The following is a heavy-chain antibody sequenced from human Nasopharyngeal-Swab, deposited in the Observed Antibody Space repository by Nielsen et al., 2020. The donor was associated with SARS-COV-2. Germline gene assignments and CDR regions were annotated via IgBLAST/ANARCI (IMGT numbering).Heavy chain of an antibody. CDR3: ARVGLVGARYYYGMDV. D-gene: IGHD1-26*01. CDR2: INPNSSGT. CDR1: GYTFTGYY. V-gene: IGHV1-2*02. Sequence: ASVKVSCKASGYTFTGYYMHWVRQAPGQGLEWMGWINPNSSGTNYAQKFQGRVTMTRDTSISTAYMELSRLRSDDTAVYYCARVGLVGARYYYGMDVWGQGTTVTVSS. J-gene: IGHJ6*02.